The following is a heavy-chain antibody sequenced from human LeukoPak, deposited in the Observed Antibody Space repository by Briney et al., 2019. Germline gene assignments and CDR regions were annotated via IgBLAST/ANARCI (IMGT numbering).Heavy chain of an antibody. CDR1: GFTFSNYA. Sequence: PGGSLRLSCAASGFTFSNYAMSWIRQPPGKGLEWIGEINHSGSTNYNPSLKSRVTISVDTSKNQFSLKLSSVTAADTAVYYGSTRDYWGQGTLVTVSS. CDR2: INHSGST. V-gene: IGHV4-34*08. J-gene: IGHJ4*02. CDR3: STRDY. D-gene: IGHD6-13*01.